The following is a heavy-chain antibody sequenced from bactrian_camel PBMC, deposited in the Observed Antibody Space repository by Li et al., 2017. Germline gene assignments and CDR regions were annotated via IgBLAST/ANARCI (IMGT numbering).Heavy chain of an antibody. D-gene: IGHD2*01. CDR2: KYTDGVET. CDR3: AAGQSGGTLLGWVRFGY. CDR1: GFTFSGYC. Sequence: QVQLVESGGGAVQAGGSLRLSCAASGFTFSGYCMAWFRQAPGKEREGVASKYTDGVETYYADSVKGRFTISRDNLRNTVALQMSSLKPDDTAMYYCAAGQSGGTLLGWVRFGYWGQGTQVTVS. V-gene: IGHV3S6*01. J-gene: IGHJ6*01.